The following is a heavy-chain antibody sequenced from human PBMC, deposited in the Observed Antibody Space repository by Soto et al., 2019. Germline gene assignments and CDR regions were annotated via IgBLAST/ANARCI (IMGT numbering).Heavy chain of an antibody. J-gene: IGHJ4*02. V-gene: IGHV3-74*01. CDR2: INSDGSST. Sequence: GGSLRLSCVASGFTFSSYWMHWVRQAPGKGLVWVSRINSDGSSTSYADPVKGRFTISRDNAKNTLYLQMNSLRAEDTAVYYCARDGTDQVGATQHYWGQGTLVTVSS. CDR3: ARDGTDQVGATQHY. D-gene: IGHD1-26*01. CDR1: GFTFSSYW.